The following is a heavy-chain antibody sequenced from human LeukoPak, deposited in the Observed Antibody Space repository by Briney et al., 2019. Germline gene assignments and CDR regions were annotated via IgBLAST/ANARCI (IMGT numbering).Heavy chain of an antibody. D-gene: IGHD3-22*01. CDR2: ITSSGSTI. CDR3: AREDYYDSSGPTEDY. J-gene: IGHJ4*02. CDR1: GLTFSDYY. V-gene: IGHV3-11*01. Sequence: GGSLRLSCAASGLTFSDYYMSWIRQAPGKGLEWVSYITSSGSTIYYADSVKGRFTISRDNAKNSLYLQMNSLRAEDTAVYYCAREDYYDSSGPTEDYWGQGTLVTVSS.